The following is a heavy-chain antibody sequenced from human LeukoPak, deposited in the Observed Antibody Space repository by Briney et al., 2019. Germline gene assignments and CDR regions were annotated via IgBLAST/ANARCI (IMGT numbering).Heavy chain of an antibody. J-gene: IGHJ4*02. CDR2: ISAYNGNT. CDR3: ARDGRGKRVVVPADIERLFDY. D-gene: IGHD2-2*02. Sequence: ASVKVSCKASGYTFTSYGISWVRQAPGQGLEWMGWISAYNGNTNYAQKLQGRVTMTTDTSMSTAYMELRSLRSDDTAVYYCARDGRGKRVVVPADIERLFDYWGQGTLVTVSS. V-gene: IGHV1-18*01. CDR1: GYTFTSYG.